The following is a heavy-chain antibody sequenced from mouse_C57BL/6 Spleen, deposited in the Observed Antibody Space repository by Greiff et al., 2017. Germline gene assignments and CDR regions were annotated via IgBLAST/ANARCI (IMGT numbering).Heavy chain of an antibody. CDR1: GYTFTDYE. CDR2: IDPETGGT. D-gene: IGHD1-1*01. CDR3: TRSRGSRYYWYFDV. V-gene: IGHV1-15*01. Sequence: VQLQQSGAELVRPGASVTLSCKASGYTFTDYEMHWVKQTPVHGLEWIGAIDPETGGTAYNQKFKGKAILTADKSSSTAYMELRSLTSEDSAVYYCTRSRGSRYYWYFDVWGTGTTVTVSS. J-gene: IGHJ1*03.